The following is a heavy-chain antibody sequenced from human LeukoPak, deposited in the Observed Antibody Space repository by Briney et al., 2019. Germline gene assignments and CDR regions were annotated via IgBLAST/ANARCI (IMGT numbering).Heavy chain of an antibody. Sequence: SETLSLTCAVYGGSFSGYYWSWIRQPPGKGLEWIGEINHSGSTNYNPPLKSRVTISVDTSKNQFSLKLSSVTAADTAVYYCARVGGRTRTYYYDSSGYSPRRPFDYWGQGTLVTVSS. V-gene: IGHV4-34*01. CDR2: INHSGST. CDR1: GGSFSGYY. CDR3: ARVGGRTRTYYYDSSGYSPRRPFDY. D-gene: IGHD3-22*01. J-gene: IGHJ4*02.